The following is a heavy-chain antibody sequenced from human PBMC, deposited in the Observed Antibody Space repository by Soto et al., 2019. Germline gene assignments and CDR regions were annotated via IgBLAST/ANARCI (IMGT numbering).Heavy chain of an antibody. CDR1: GYTFTGDY. CDR2: INPNSGGT. D-gene: IGHD3-22*01. CDR3: ARTLSTYYYDSSGYYSGPYYYYGMDV. J-gene: IGHJ6*02. V-gene: IGHV1-2*02. Sequence: ASVKVSCKASGYTFTGDYMHWVRQAPGQGLEWMGWINPNSGGTNYAQKFQGRVTMTRDTSISTAYMELSRLRSDDTAVYYCARTLSTYYYDSSGYYSGPYYYYGMDVWGQGTTVTVS.